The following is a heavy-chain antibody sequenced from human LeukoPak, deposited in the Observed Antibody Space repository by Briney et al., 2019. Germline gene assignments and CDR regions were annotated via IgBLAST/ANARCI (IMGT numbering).Heavy chain of an antibody. Sequence: GESLKISCKHSEYSFPNYCIGWVRQMPGKGLEWMGIIYPDDSDTRCSPSFQGQVTISADKSISTAYLQWSSLKASDTAMYYCARPPIGMRDPFDYWGQGTLVTVSS. V-gene: IGHV5-51*01. D-gene: IGHD2/OR15-2a*01. CDR2: IYPDDSDT. CDR3: ARPPIGMRDPFDY. CDR1: EYSFPNYC. J-gene: IGHJ4*02.